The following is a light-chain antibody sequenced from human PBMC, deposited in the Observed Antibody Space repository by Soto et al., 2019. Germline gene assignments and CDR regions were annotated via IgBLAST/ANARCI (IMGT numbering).Light chain of an antibody. CDR2: AAS. V-gene: IGKV1-9*01. Sequence: DIQLTQSPSFLSASVGDRVTITCRASQGINSYLAWYQQKPGKAPKLLIYAASTLQSGVPSRFSGSRSGTEFTLTINSLQPEDFATYCWQHLNSYPFTFGGGTKVEIK. CDR3: QHLNSYPFT. CDR1: QGINSY. J-gene: IGKJ4*01.